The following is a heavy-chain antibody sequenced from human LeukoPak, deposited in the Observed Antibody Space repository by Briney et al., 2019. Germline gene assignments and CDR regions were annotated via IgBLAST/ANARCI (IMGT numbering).Heavy chain of an antibody. J-gene: IGHJ6*03. V-gene: IGHV3-11*04. CDR3: ARDGCSSTSCYGGGDMDV. CDR2: ISSSGSTI. Sequence: GGSLRLSCATSGLTFTNAWMSWFRQAPGKGLEWVSYISSSGSTIYYADSVKGRFTISRDNAKNSLYLQMNSLRAEDTVVYYCARDGCSSTSCYGGGDMDVWGKGTTVTVSS. D-gene: IGHD2-2*01. CDR1: GLTFTNAW.